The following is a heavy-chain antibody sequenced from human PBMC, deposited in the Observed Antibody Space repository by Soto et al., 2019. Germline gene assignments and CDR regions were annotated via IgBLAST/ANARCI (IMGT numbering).Heavy chain of an antibody. Sequence: EVQLVESGGGLVQLGGSQRLSCGASGFTFSSYWMSWVRKAPGKGLEWVANINKDGSEKDYVDSVKGRFTISRDNAKNSVHLQMNSLRAEDTAVYYCASQNSESWMGDDFDVWGQGTMVRVSA. J-gene: IGHJ3*01. CDR3: ASQNSESWMGDDFDV. V-gene: IGHV3-7*01. CDR2: INKDGSEK. D-gene: IGHD1-26*01. CDR1: GFTFSSYW.